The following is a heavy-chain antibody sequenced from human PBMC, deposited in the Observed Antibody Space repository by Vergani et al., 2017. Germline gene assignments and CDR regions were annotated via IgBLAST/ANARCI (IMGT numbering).Heavy chain of an antibody. Sequence: QVQLVQSGAEVKKPGASVKVSCKASGYTFTSYGISWVRQAPGQGLEWMGGIIPIFGTANYAQKFQGRVTITADESTSTAYMELSSLRSEDTAVYYCARDPTAPAPFTFQHWGQGTLVTVSS. J-gene: IGHJ1*01. CDR3: ARDPTAPAPFTFQH. D-gene: IGHD1-26*01. CDR1: GYTFTSYG. V-gene: IGHV1-69*13. CDR2: IIPIFGTA.